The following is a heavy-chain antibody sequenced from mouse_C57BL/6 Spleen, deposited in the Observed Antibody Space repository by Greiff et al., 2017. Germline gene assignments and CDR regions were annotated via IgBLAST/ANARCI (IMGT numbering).Heavy chain of an antibody. CDR2: ISYDGSN. V-gene: IGHV3-6*01. CDR3: ARDGSSYVRYFDV. CDR1: GYSITSGYY. Sequence: EVKLQESGPGLVKPSQSLSLTCSVTGYSITSGYYWNWIRQFPGNKLEWMGYISYDGSNNYNPSLKNRISITRDTSKNQFLLKLNSVTTEDTATYYCARDGSSYVRYFDVWGTGTTVTVSS. D-gene: IGHD1-1*01. J-gene: IGHJ1*03.